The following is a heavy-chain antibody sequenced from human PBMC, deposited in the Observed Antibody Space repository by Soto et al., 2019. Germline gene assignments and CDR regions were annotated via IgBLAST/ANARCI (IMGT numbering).Heavy chain of an antibody. V-gene: IGHV4-39*01. CDR2: ISYSGNT. J-gene: IGHJ5*02. Sequence: SETLSLTCTVSGDSISSSNYFWGWIRQPPGKGLEWIGTISYSGNTYYSPSLRSRVTISVDTSKNQFSLKLSSVTAADTAVYYCARHLYTYDYDSSSYTWFDPWGQGTLVTVSS. CDR1: GDSISSSNYF. CDR3: ARHLYTYDYDSSSYTWFDP. D-gene: IGHD3-22*01.